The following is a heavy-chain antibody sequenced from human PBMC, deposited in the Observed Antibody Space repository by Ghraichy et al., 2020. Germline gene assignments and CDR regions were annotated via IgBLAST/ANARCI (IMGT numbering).Heavy chain of an antibody. CDR2: ISGSGDTT. J-gene: IGHJ4*02. D-gene: IGHD3-10*01. CDR1: GFTFRRYA. CDR3: ANDPDFTYYYGDLFDY. Sequence: ALNISCTASGFTFRRYAMNWVRQAPGKGLEWVSAISGSGDTTYYADSVKGRFFMSRDNSQNTLHLQMNSLRAEDTAIYYCANDPDFTYYYGDLFDYWGQGALVTVSA. V-gene: IGHV3-23*01.